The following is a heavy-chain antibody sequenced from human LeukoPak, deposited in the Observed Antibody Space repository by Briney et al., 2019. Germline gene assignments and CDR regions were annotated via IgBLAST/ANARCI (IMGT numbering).Heavy chain of an antibody. V-gene: IGHV3-53*01. CDR3: ARDITSGSFPTFDY. D-gene: IGHD3-10*01. CDR1: GFTVSSNY. Sequence: GGSLRLSCAASGFTVSSNYMSWVRQAPGKGLEWVSVIYSGGSTYYADSVKGRFTISKDNSKNTLYLQMNSLRAEDTAVYYCARDITSGSFPTFDYWGQGTLVTVSS. J-gene: IGHJ4*02. CDR2: IYSGGST.